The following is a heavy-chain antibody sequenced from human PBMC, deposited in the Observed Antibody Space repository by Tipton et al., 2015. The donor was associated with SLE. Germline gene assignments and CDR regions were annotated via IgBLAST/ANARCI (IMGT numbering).Heavy chain of an antibody. Sequence: QLVQSGGGLVNPGGSLRLSCAASGFSISDYYMSWIRQAPGKGLEWVSYSSSTSTYVHYADSVKGRFTISRDNAKNSLYLQMDSLRVEDTALYYCARERNRDFDYWGQGTLVTVSS. V-gene: IGHV3-11*06. CDR2: SSSTSTYV. CDR3: ARERNRDFDY. D-gene: IGHD1/OR15-1a*01. CDR1: GFSISDYY. J-gene: IGHJ4*02.